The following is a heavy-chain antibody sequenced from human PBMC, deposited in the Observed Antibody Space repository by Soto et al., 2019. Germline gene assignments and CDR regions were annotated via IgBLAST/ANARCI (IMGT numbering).Heavy chain of an antibody. D-gene: IGHD3-22*01. Sequence: QVQLVESGGSGVQPGRSLRLSCAATGFTVSSYGMHWVRQAPCKGPEWVAVIWYDGSNKYDADSVQGRFTISRDNSTNTLYLQMNNLRAEYTAVYYCAHTVKHDGSGYLMRWGLGNQVTVSS. CDR3: AHTVKHDGSGYLMR. V-gene: IGHV3-33*01. J-gene: IGHJ4*02. CDR1: GFTVSSYG. CDR2: IWYDGSNK.